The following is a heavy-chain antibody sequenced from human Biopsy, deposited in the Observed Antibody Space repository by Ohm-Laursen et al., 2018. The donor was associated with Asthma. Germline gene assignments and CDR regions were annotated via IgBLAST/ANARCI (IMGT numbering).Heavy chain of an antibody. J-gene: IGHJ4*02. CDR3: ARKAGSCISRTCYSLDF. V-gene: IGHV1-69*13. D-gene: IGHD2-2*01. CDR1: GGTFNTYV. Sequence: SVKVSCKSLGGTFNTYVIGWVRQAPGQGRGWMGGINSVFGTTTYPQKFQDRVTITADDSTSTVNMELSSLRSEDTAVYYCARKAGSCISRTCYSLDFWGQGTLVTVSS. CDR2: INSVFGTT.